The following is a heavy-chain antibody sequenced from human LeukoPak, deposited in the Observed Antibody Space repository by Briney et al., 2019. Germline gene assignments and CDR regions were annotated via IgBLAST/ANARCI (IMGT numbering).Heavy chain of an antibody. CDR3: ARQFPDGYNSIKPYYFDY. CDR1: GGSISSGGYY. Sequence: SQTLSLTCTVSGGSISSGGYYWSWIRQHPGKGLEWIGYIYYSGSTYYNPSLKSRVTISVDTSKNQFSLKLSSVTAADTAVYYCARQFPDGYNSIKPYYFDYWGQGTLVTVSS. J-gene: IGHJ4*02. V-gene: IGHV4-31*03. D-gene: IGHD5-24*01. CDR2: IYYSGST.